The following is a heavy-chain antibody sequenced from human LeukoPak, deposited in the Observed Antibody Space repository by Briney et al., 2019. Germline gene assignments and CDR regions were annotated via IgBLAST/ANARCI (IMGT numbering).Heavy chain of an antibody. Sequence: GASVKVSCKASGYTFTSYGISWVRQAPGQGLEWMGWISAYNGNTNYAQKLQGRVTMTTDTSTSTAYMELRSLRSDDTAVYYCARKSPRAIVLMVYAIAHGSNYYGMDVWGQGTTVTVSS. CDR3: ARKSPRAIVLMVYAIAHGSNYYGMDV. CDR1: GYTFTSYG. D-gene: IGHD2-8*01. J-gene: IGHJ6*02. V-gene: IGHV1-18*01. CDR2: ISAYNGNT.